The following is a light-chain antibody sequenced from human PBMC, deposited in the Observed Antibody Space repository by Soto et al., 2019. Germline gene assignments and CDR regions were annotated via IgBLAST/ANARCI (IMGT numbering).Light chain of an antibody. J-gene: IGKJ1*01. V-gene: IGKV3-20*01. Sequence: EIVLTQSPGTLSLSPGERATLSCRASQSVSNNYLAWYQQKPGPAPTLLIHGASNRATGIPDRFSGSGSGTDFTLTISRLEPEDFAVYYCQQYGSSGTFGQGTKVEIK. CDR3: QQYGSSGT. CDR1: QSVSNNY. CDR2: GAS.